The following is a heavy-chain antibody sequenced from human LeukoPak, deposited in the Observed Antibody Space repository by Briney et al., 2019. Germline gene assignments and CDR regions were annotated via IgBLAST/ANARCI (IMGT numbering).Heavy chain of an antibody. CDR1: GFPFSNYW. J-gene: IGHJ3*02. CDR3: ARVRYYDFWSGYIENAFDI. V-gene: IGHV3-7*01. D-gene: IGHD3-3*01. Sequence: GGSLRLSCATSGFPFSNYWMNWVRQAPGKGLEWVANIKQDGSEKFYVDSVKGRFTISRDNAKNSLYLQMNSLRADDTAVYYCARVRYYDFWSGYIENAFDIWGQGTMVTVSS. CDR2: IKQDGSEK.